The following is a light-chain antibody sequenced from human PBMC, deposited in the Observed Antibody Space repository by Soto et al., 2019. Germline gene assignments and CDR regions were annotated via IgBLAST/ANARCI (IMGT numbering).Light chain of an antibody. V-gene: IGKV1-9*01. CDR3: QQLNSYPQT. CDR1: QGISSF. Sequence: DIQLTQSLAFLSASVGDRVTITCRASQGISSFLAWFQQKPGKAPNLLIYGASTLQSGVPSRFSGSGSGTEFTLTISSLQPEDFATYYCQQLNSYPQTFGGGSKVEIK. CDR2: GAS. J-gene: IGKJ4*01.